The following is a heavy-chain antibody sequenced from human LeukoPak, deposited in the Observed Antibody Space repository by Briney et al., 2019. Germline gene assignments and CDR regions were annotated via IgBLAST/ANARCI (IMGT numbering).Heavy chain of an antibody. J-gene: IGHJ4*02. CDR2: ISGSGGST. CDR3: AKDREFGHYGGGYFDY. Sequence: PGGSLRLSCAASGFTFSSYAMSWVRQAPGKGLEWVSAISGSGGSTYYADSVKGRFTIYRDNSKNTLYLQKDSLRAEDTAVYYGAKDREFGHYGGGYFDYWGQGTLVTVSS. V-gene: IGHV3-23*01. D-gene: IGHD3-10*01. CDR1: GFTFSSYA.